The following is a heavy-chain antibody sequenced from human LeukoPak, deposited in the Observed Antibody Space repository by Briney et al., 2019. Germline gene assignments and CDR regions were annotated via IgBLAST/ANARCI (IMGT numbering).Heavy chain of an antibody. CDR1: GFTFSDYY. Sequence: GGSLRLSCAASGFTFSDYYMSWIRQAPGMGLEGGSYLSSSGSTIYYAYSVKGRFTISRDNAKNSLDLQMNSLRDEDTAVYYCARVRQKYYYDSSGYYYPWGQGTLVTVSS. CDR2: LSSSGSTI. D-gene: IGHD3-22*01. J-gene: IGHJ5*02. CDR3: ARVRQKYYYDSSGYYYP. V-gene: IGHV3-11*01.